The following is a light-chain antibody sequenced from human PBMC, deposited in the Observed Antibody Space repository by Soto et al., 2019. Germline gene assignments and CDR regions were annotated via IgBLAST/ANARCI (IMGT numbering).Light chain of an antibody. CDR2: TAC. CDR3: QQYHRYIT. V-gene: IGKV1-5*03. CDR1: QSIEDW. Sequence: DILMTQSPSTLSASVGDRVTITCRASQSIEDWLAWYQQKPGKAPKLLIYTACSLQSGVPSRFSGSGSGTAFTLTISSLQHDDFATYYCQQYHRYITFGPGTRLEIK. J-gene: IGKJ5*01.